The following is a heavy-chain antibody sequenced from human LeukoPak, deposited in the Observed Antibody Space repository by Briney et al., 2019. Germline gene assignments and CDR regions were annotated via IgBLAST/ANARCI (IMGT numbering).Heavy chain of an antibody. J-gene: IGHJ3*02. CDR3: ARGYCSGGSCFPWDAFDI. D-gene: IGHD2-15*01. Sequence: GASVKVSCKASGYTFTSYDINWVRQATGQGLEWMGWINPNSGGTNYAQKFQGRVTMTRDTSISTAYMELSRLRSDDTAVYYCARGYCSGGSCFPWDAFDIWGQGTMVTVSS. V-gene: IGHV1-2*02. CDR2: INPNSGGT. CDR1: GYTFTSYD.